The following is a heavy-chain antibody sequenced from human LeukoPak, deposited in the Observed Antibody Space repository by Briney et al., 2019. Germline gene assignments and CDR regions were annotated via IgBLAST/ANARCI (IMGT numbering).Heavy chain of an antibody. CDR1: GYTFTSYG. CDR3: ARGYCSSTSCYGGRKILRKAVTYYYYGMDV. J-gene: IGHJ6*02. D-gene: IGHD2-2*01. Sequence: ASVKVSCKASGYTFTSYGISWVRQAPGQGLEWMGWISAYNGNTNYAQKLQGRVTMTTDTSTSTAYMELRSLRSDDTAVYYCARGYCSSTSCYGGRKILRKAVTYYYYGMDVWGQGTTVTVSS. V-gene: IGHV1-18*01. CDR2: ISAYNGNT.